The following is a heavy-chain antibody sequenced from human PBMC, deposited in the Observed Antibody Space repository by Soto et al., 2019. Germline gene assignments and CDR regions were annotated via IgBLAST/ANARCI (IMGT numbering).Heavy chain of an antibody. CDR2: IIPIFGTA. Sequence: QVQLVQSGAEVKKPGSSVKVSCKASGGTFSSYAISWVRQAPGQGLEWMGGIIPIFGTANYAQKFQGRVTITADESTSTAYMELSSLRSEDTAVYYCAREEVSYCSRGSCPFDYWGQGTLVTVSS. D-gene: IGHD2-15*01. J-gene: IGHJ4*02. V-gene: IGHV1-69*01. CDR1: GGTFSSYA. CDR3: AREEVSYCSRGSCPFDY.